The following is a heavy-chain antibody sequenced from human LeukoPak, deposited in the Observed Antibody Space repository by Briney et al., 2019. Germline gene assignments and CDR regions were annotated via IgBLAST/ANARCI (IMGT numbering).Heavy chain of an antibody. CDR2: IKQDGSEK. D-gene: IGHD3-3*01. V-gene: IGHV3-7*01. Sequence: GGSLRLSCAASGFTVSNSYMTWVRQAPGKGLEWVANIKQDGSEKYYVDSVKGRFTISRDNAKNSLYLQMNSLRAEDTAVYYCARTHANNYDFWSGYYRVDAFDIWGQGTMVTVSS. J-gene: IGHJ3*02. CDR3: ARTHANNYDFWSGYYRVDAFDI. CDR1: GFTVSNSY.